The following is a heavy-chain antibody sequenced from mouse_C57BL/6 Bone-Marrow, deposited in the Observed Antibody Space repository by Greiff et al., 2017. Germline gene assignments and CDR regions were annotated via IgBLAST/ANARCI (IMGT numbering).Heavy chain of an antibody. Sequence: QVQLQQSGAELAKPGASVKLSCKASGYTFTSYWMHWVKQRPGQGLEWIGYINPSSGYTKYNQKFKDKATLTADKSSSTAYMQLSSLIYEDSAVYYCARLTSTTNWYFDVWGTGTTVTVSS. CDR2: INPSSGYT. D-gene: IGHD1-1*01. CDR1: GYTFTSYW. CDR3: ARLTSTTNWYFDV. J-gene: IGHJ1*03. V-gene: IGHV1-7*01.